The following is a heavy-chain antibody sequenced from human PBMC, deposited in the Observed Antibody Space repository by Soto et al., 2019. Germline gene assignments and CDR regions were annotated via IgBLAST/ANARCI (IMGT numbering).Heavy chain of an antibody. J-gene: IGHJ4*02. D-gene: IGHD4-17*01. CDR3: AKGDATVTSY. CDR1: GFTFSSYG. V-gene: IGHV3-30*18. Sequence: QVQLVESGGGVVQPGRSLRLSCAASGFTFSSYGMHWVRQAPGKGLEWVAVISYDGSNKYYADSVKGRFTISRDNSKNTLYLQMNSLRAEDTAVYHCAKGDATVTSYWGQGTLVTVSS. CDR2: ISYDGSNK.